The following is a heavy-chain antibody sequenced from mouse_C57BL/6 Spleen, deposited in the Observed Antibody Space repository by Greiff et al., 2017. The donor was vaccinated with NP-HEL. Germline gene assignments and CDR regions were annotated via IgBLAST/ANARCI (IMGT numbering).Heavy chain of an antibody. D-gene: IGHD1-1*01. CDR2: IYPGSGST. CDR3: ANYYGSSGYFDV. CDR1: GYTFTSYW. V-gene: IGHV1-55*01. J-gene: IGHJ1*03. Sequence: VQLQQPGAELVKPGASVKMSCKASGYTFTSYWITWVKQRPGQGLEWIGDIYPGSGSTNYNEKFKSKATLTVDTSSSTAYMQLSSLTSEDSAVYYCANYYGSSGYFDVRGTGTTVTVSS.